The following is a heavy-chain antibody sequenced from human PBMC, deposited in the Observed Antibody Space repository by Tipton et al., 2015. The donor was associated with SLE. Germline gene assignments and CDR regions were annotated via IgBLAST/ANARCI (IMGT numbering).Heavy chain of an antibody. CDR2: IYYTGST. CDR1: GGSINNYY. J-gene: IGHJ4*02. V-gene: IGHV4-59*01. D-gene: IGHD6-6*01. CDR3: ARAPSHSIHFDC. Sequence: LRLSCTVSGGSINNYYWSWIRQPPGKGLEWIGYIYYTGSTNYNPSLESRVTISLDTSKNQFSLEVSSVTAADTAAYYCARAPSHSIHFDCWGQGTLVSVSS.